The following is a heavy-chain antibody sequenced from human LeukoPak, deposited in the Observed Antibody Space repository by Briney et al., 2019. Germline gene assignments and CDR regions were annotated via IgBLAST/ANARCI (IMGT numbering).Heavy chain of an antibody. CDR1: GFTFRSHA. V-gene: IGHV3-23*01. CDR2: IYENGGTT. Sequence: GGSLRLSCVGSGFTFRSHAMSWDRQAPEKGLEFVSGIYENGGTTYYADSVKGRFSISRDNSKNTLYLQMDSLRGEDTAVYYCAKDFRIGYSAHFDYWGQGALVTVSS. CDR3: AKDFRIGYSAHFDY. D-gene: IGHD2-21*01. J-gene: IGHJ4*02.